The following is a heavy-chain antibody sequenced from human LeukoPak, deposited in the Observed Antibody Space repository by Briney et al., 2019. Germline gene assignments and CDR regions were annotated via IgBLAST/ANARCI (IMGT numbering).Heavy chain of an antibody. CDR2: FDPEDGET. V-gene: IGHV1-24*01. CDR3: ASMVRGVMKSHKFDY. J-gene: IGHJ4*02. D-gene: IGHD3-10*01. CDR1: GYTLTELS. Sequence: ASVKVSCKVSGYTLTELSMHWVRQAPGKGLEWMGGFDPEDGETIYAQKFQGRVTMTEDTSTDTAYMELSSLRSEDTAVYYCASMVRGVMKSHKFDYWGQGTLVTVSS.